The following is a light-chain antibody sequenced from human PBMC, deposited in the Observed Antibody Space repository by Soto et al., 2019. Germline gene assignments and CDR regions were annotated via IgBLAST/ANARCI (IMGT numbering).Light chain of an antibody. Sequence: DIPMTQSPSSLSASVGDRVTITCRASQSISSYLNWYQQKPGKAPKLLLYAASSLQSGVPSRFGGSGSGTDFTLTISSLQPDDFATYYCQQSYSTPLSFGPGTKVDIK. CDR3: QQSYSTPLS. V-gene: IGKV1-39*01. CDR1: QSISSY. CDR2: AAS. J-gene: IGKJ3*01.